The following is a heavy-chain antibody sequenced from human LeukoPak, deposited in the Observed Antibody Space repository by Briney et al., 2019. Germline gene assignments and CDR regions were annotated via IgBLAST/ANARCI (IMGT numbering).Heavy chain of an antibody. J-gene: IGHJ4*02. Sequence: GGSLRLSCAASGFTFSSYAMSWVRQPPGKGLEWVSGISGSGDNTYYADSVKGRFTISRDNSKKTLYLQMNSLRAEDTAVYYCAKGPPDSSSWYKRTEGWGQGTLVTVSS. V-gene: IGHV3-23*01. CDR1: GFTFSSYA. CDR2: ISGSGDNT. D-gene: IGHD6-13*01. CDR3: AKGPPDSSSWYKRTEG.